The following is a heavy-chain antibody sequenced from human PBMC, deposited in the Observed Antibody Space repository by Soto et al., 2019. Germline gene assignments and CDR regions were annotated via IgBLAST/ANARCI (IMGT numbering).Heavy chain of an antibody. Sequence: SETLSLTCTVSGGSISSYYWSWIRQPPGKGLEGIGYIYDSGSTNYNPSLKSRVTISVDTSKNQFSLKLISVTSADTAVYYCARHSEGYSPFDYWGQGTLVTASS. V-gene: IGHV4-59*01. CDR2: IYDSGST. CDR3: ARHSEGYSPFDY. J-gene: IGHJ4*02. CDR1: GGSISSYY. D-gene: IGHD4-4*01.